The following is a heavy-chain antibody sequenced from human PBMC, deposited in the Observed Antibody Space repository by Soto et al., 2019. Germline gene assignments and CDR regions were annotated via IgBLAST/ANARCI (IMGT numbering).Heavy chain of an antibody. CDR3: ASTRGFDWFRKYYFDY. D-gene: IGHD3-9*01. V-gene: IGHV1-69*06. J-gene: IGHJ4*02. Sequence: SVKVSCKASGGTFSSYAISWVRQAPGQGLEWMGGIIPIVGTANYAQKFQGRVTITADKSTSTAYMELSSLRSEDTAAYYCASTRGFDWFRKYYFDYWGQGTLVTVSS. CDR2: IIPIVGTA. CDR1: GGTFSSYA.